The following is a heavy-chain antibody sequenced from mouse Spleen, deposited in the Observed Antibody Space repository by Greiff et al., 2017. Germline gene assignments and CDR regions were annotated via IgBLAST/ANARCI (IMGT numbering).Heavy chain of an antibody. J-gene: IGHJ2*01. CDR3: TRGGNDGLDY. Sequence: QVQLKQPGAELVRPGASVKLSCKASGYTFTSYWINWVKQRPGQGLEWIGNIYPSDSYTNYNQKFKDKATLTVDKSSSTAYMQLSSPTSEDSAVYYCTRGGNDGLDYWGQGTTLTVSS. V-gene: IGHV1-69*02. CDR2: IYPSDSYT. CDR1: GYTFTSYW. D-gene: IGHD1-1*01.